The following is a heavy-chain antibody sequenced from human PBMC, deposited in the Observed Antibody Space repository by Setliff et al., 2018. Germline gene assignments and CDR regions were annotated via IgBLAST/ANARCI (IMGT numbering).Heavy chain of an antibody. V-gene: IGHV1-69*05. J-gene: IGHJ4*02. Sequence: SVKVSCKASGYTFTSYDINWVRQAPGQGLEWMGGIMAIFGPANYAQMFQGRVTITTDESTSTSYMELSSLRSDDTAVYYCARGGAAAQWFADYWGQGTLVTVSS. CDR1: GYTFTSYD. CDR2: IMAIFGPA. CDR3: ARGGAAAQWFADY. D-gene: IGHD6-13*01.